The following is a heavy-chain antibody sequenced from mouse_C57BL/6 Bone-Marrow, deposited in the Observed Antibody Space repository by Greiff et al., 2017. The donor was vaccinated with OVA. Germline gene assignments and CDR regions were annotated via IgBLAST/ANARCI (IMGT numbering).Heavy chain of an antibody. CDR2: IRNKANGYTT. D-gene: IGHD2-5*01. V-gene: IGHV7-3*01. CDR3: ARYRDIVTTMDY. CDR1: GFTFTDYY. J-gene: IGHJ4*01. Sequence: EVKVVESGGGLVQPGGSLSLSCAASGFTFTDYYMSWVRQPPGKALEWLGFIRNKANGYTTEYSASVKGRFTISRDNSQSILYLQMNALRAEDSATYYCARYRDIVTTMDYWGQGTSVTVSS.